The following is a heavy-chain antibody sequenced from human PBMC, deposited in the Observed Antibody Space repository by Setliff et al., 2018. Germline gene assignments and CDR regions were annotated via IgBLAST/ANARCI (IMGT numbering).Heavy chain of an antibody. J-gene: IGHJ4*02. CDR1: GGSFSGYS. Sequence: PSETLSLTCAVYGGSFSGYSWSWIRQPPGKGLEWIGKINHSGSTNYNPSLKSRVTISIDTSKNQFSLKLSSVTAADTAVYYCTRGPNLYGDLDSRGLGTLVTVSS. CDR2: INHSGST. V-gene: IGHV4-34*01. D-gene: IGHD4-17*01. CDR3: TRGPNLYGDLDS.